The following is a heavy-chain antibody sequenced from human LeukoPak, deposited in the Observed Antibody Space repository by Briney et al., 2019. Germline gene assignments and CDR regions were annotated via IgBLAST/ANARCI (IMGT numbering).Heavy chain of an antibody. Sequence: ASMKVSSKAFGYTFGAYFMHWVRQAPGQGLEWMGWINPDNGGTRYAQRFQDRVTVTRDTSITTAYMELSSLKSDDTAVYYCARAGAMIASDYYYYMDVWGNGTTVTVSS. V-gene: IGHV1-2*02. J-gene: IGHJ6*03. D-gene: IGHD3-16*01. CDR2: INPDNGGT. CDR1: GYTFGAYF. CDR3: ARAGAMIASDYYYYMDV.